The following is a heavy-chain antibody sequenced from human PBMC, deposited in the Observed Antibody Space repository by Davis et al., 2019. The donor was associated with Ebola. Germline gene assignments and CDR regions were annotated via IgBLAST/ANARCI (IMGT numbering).Heavy chain of an antibody. D-gene: IGHD2-2*01. CDR3: ARHTYQSPGVD. Sequence: SETLSLTCTVSGDSINSHYWSWIRQPPGKGLEWIGYIYYSGSTNYNPSLKSRVTISVDTSKNQFSLKLRSVTAADTAVYYCARHTYQSPGVDWGQGTLATVSS. J-gene: IGHJ4*02. V-gene: IGHV4-59*08. CDR2: IYYSGST. CDR1: GDSINSHY.